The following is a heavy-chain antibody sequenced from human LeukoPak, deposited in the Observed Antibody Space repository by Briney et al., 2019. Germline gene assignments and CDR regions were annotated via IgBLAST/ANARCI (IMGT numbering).Heavy chain of an antibody. CDR1: GFTFSSYW. D-gene: IGHD3-10*01. J-gene: IGHJ6*02. CDR3: ARDPITMVRGVLAYYYGLDV. CDR2: IKQDGSEK. V-gene: IGHV3-7*01. Sequence: GGSLRLSCAASGFTFSSYWMSWVRQAPGKGLEWVANIKQDGSEKYYVDSVKGRFTISRDNAKNSLYLQMNSLRAEDTAVYYCARDPITMVRGVLAYYYGLDVWGQGTTATVSS.